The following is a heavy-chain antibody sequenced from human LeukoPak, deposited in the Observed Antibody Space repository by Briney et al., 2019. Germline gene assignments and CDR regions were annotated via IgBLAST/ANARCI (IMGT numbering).Heavy chain of an antibody. J-gene: IGHJ6*03. Sequence: PGGSLRLSCAASGFTFSSYALHWVRQAPGKGLEYVSAISSNGGSTYYANSVEGRFTISRDNSKNTLYLQMNSLRAEDTAVYYCAKMRLGTSGGSGYMDVWGKGTTVTVSS. D-gene: IGHD3-10*01. CDR3: AKMRLGTSGGSGYMDV. V-gene: IGHV3-64*01. CDR1: GFTFSSYA. CDR2: ISSNGGST.